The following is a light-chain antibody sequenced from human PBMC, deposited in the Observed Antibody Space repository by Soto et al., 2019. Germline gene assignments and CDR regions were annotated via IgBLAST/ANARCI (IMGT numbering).Light chain of an antibody. J-gene: IGKJ1*01. CDR2: KAS. Sequence: DIQMTQSPSTLSASVGDRVTITCRASQSISSWLAWYQQKPGKAPKLLIYKASSLESGVPSRFSGSGSATEFTLTISSLQPDDFATYYCQQYNSYPATFGQGTKV. V-gene: IGKV1-5*03. CDR3: QQYNSYPAT. CDR1: QSISSW.